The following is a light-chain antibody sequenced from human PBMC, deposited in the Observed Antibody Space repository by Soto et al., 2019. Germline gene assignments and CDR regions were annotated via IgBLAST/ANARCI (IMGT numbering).Light chain of an antibody. CDR1: TSNIGRND. J-gene: IGLJ2*01. CDR2: GHN. CDR3: ASWDDSLNAPV. Sequence: QSVLTQPPSASGTPGQRVSIPCSGSTSNIGRNDVNWYQQLPGTAPKLLIYGHNQRPSGVPGRFSGSKSGTSASLAISGLESGDEADYYGASWDDSLNAPVFGGGTELTVL. V-gene: IGLV1-44*01.